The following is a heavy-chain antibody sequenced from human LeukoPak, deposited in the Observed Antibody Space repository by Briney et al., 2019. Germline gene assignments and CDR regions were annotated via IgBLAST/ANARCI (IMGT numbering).Heavy chain of an antibody. CDR3: ARVAAEVVGVPGAIGFGWLRRDYYYMDV. J-gene: IGHJ6*03. CDR1: GYTFTGYY. Sequence: ASVKVSCKASGYTFTGYYMHWVRQAPGQGLEWMGWISAYNGNTNYAQKLQGRVTMTRDMSTSTVYMELSSLRSEDTAVYYCARVAAEVVGVPGAIGFGWLRRDYYYMDVWGKGTTVTVSS. V-gene: IGHV1-18*04. CDR2: ISAYNGNT. D-gene: IGHD2-2*02.